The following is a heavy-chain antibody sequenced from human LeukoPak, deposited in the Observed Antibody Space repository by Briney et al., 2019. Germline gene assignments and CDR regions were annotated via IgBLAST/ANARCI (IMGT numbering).Heavy chain of an antibody. CDR2: IYYSGST. Sequence: PSQTLSLTCTVSGGSISSGGYYWSWIRQHPGKGLEWIGYIYYSGSTYYNPSLKSRVTISVDTSKNQFSLKLSSVTAAATAVYYCASYGDVVAYNDAFDIWGQGTMVTVSS. J-gene: IGHJ3*02. D-gene: IGHD2-15*01. V-gene: IGHV4-31*03. CDR3: ASYGDVVAYNDAFDI. CDR1: GGSISSGGYY.